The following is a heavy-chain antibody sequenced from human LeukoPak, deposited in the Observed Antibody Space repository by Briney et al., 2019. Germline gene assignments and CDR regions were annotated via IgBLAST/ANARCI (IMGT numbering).Heavy chain of an antibody. J-gene: IGHJ4*02. Sequence: GGSLRLSCAASGFTFSSYSMNWVRQAPGKGLEWVSYISSSSSTIYYADSVKGRFTISRDNAKNSLYLQMNSLRAEDTAMYYCARENYDFWSGYYTTPRYWGQGTLVTVSS. D-gene: IGHD3-3*01. V-gene: IGHV3-48*01. CDR2: ISSSSSTI. CDR1: GFTFSSYS. CDR3: ARENYDFWSGYYTTPRY.